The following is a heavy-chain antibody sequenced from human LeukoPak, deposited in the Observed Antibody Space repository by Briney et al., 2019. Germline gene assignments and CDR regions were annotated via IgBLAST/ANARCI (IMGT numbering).Heavy chain of an antibody. J-gene: IGHJ4*02. CDR2: INPSGGST. CDR1: GYTFTSYY. CDR3: ARDQSSGSYYNY. V-gene: IGHV1-46*01. D-gene: IGHD3-10*01. Sequence: GASVKVSCKASGYTFTSYYMHWVRQAPGQGLERMGIINPSGGSTSYAQKFQGRVTMTRDMSTSTVYMELSSLRSEDTAVYYCARDQSSGSYYNYWGQGTLVTVSS.